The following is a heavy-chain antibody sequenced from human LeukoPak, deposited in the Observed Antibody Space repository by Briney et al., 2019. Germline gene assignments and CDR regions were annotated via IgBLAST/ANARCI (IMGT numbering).Heavy chain of an antibody. J-gene: IGHJ4*02. CDR2: TYYRSRWYN. Sequence: SQTLSLTCAISGDSVSSKSATWNWIRQSPSRGLEWLGRTYYRSRWYNDYAVSVKSRITISPDTSKNQFSLQLSSVTPEDTAVYYCARHAEWELTLFDYWGQGTLVTVSS. CDR1: GDSVSSKSAT. D-gene: IGHD1-26*01. CDR3: ARHAEWELTLFDY. V-gene: IGHV6-1*01.